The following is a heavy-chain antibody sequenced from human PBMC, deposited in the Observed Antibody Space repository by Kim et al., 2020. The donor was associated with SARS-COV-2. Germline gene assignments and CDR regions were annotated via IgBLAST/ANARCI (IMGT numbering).Heavy chain of an antibody. CDR2: ISWNSGSI. CDR1: GFTFDDYA. D-gene: IGHD4-17*01. J-gene: IGHJ3*02. Sequence: GGSLRLSCAASGFTFDDYAMHWVRQAPGKGLEWVSGISWNSGSIGYADSVKGRFTISRDNAKNSLYLQMNSLRAEDTALYYCAKDPHYDDDAFDIWGQGTMVTVSS. V-gene: IGHV3-9*01. CDR3: AKDPHYDDDAFDI.